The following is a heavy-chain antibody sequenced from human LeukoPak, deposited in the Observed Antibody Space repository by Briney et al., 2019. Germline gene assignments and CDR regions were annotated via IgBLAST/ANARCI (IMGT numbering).Heavy chain of an antibody. J-gene: IGHJ4*02. Sequence: GGSLRLSCAASGFTFSSYSMNWVRQAPGKGLEWVSSISTSSSYIYYADSVKGRFTISRDNAKNSLYLQMNSLRSEDTAVYYCARDSSGAFGYFDYWGQGTLVTVSS. CDR2: ISTSSSYI. D-gene: IGHD6-19*01. CDR3: ARDSSGAFGYFDY. CDR1: GFTFSSYS. V-gene: IGHV3-21*04.